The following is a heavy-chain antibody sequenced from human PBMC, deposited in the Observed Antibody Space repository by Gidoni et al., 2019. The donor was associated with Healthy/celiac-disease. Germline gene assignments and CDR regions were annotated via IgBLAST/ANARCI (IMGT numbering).Heavy chain of an antibody. V-gene: IGHV4-31*03. Sequence: QVQLHESGPGLVKPSQTLSPTCTVSGGSICRGCYYRSWIRQPPGTGLEWIGYIYYSGSTYSSPSLTSRVTIAVDTSKNQCSLKLSSVTAADTAVYYCARALEYCSGGSCYRYYFDYWGQGTLVTVSS. D-gene: IGHD2-15*01. CDR2: IYYSGST. CDR1: GGSICRGCYY. CDR3: ARALEYCSGGSCYRYYFDY. J-gene: IGHJ4*02.